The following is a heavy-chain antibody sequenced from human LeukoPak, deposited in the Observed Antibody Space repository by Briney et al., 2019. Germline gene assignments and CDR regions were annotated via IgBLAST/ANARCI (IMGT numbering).Heavy chain of an antibody. Sequence: GGSLRLSCTASGFTFSTYGMNWVRQAPGKGLEWISFISSTGNYIENADSMKGRFTISRDNAKNTLYLQMNSLRAEDTALYYCAKDLLIAARAPDVFDIWGQGTMVTVSS. CDR3: AKDLLIAARAPDVFDI. J-gene: IGHJ3*02. D-gene: IGHD6-6*01. CDR2: ISSTGNYI. CDR1: GFTFSTYG. V-gene: IGHV3-21*01.